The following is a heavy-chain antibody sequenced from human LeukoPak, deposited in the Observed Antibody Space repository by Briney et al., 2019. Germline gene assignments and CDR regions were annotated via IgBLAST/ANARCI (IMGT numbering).Heavy chain of an antibody. V-gene: IGHV3-23*01. D-gene: IGHD3-22*01. CDR1: GFTFSSYA. J-gene: IGHJ4*02. CDR2: ISGSGGST. Sequence: GGSLRLSCAASGFTFSSYAMSWVRQAPGKGLEWVSVISGSGGSTYHADSVKGRLTISRDNSRNTLYLQVNSLRAEDTAVYYCAKRATYYYDSSGYYHFDYWGQGTLVTVSS. CDR3: AKRATYYYDSSGYYHFDY.